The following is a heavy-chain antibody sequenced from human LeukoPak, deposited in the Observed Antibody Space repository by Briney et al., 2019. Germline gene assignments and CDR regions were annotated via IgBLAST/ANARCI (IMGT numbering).Heavy chain of an antibody. J-gene: IGHJ4*02. CDR2: ISDGGSYR. D-gene: IGHD2-21*01. CDR1: GFSFSRHW. Sequence: GGSLRLSCEASGFSFSRHWMHWIRQAPGKGLVWDARISDGGSYRSHVGSVEGRFTISRDNVRNILYLHMNDLRGEDTAVYYCASFGISWTSAYWGQGTLVTVSS. CDR3: ASFGISWTSAY. V-gene: IGHV3-74*01.